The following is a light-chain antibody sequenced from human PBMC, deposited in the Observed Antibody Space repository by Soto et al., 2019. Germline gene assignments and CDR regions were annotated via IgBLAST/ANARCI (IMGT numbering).Light chain of an antibody. J-gene: IGKJ1*01. V-gene: IGKV1-5*03. CDR2: KAS. CDR1: QTIGNW. CDR3: QQYNGT. Sequence: DILMTQSPSTLSASVADRVTITCRASQTIGNWLAWYQQKPGKAPKLLIYKASNLESGVPSRFSGSGSGTEFTLTISSLQPDDFAHYYCQQYNGTFGQGTKVEIK.